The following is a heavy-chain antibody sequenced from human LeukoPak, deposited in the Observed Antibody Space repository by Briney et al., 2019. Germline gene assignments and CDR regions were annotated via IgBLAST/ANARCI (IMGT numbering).Heavy chain of an antibody. CDR1: GVSISSGDYY. CDR3: ARPYYYDSRIDP. V-gene: IGHV4-30-4*01. Sequence: TSQTLSLTGTVSGVSISSGDYYWSWIRQPPGKGLEWIGYTYYSGSTYYNPSLKSRVTISVDTSKNQFSLKLSPVTAADTAVYYCARPYYYDSRIDPWGQGTRVTVSS. CDR2: TYYSGST. D-gene: IGHD3-22*01. J-gene: IGHJ5*02.